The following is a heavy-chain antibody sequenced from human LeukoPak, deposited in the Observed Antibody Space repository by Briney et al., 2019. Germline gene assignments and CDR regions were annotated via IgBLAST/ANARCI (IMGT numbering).Heavy chain of an antibody. V-gene: IGHV4-38-2*02. CDR2: IYPTGST. J-gene: IGHJ5*02. D-gene: IGHD2-15*01. CDR1: GYSISSGYY. Sequence: SETLSLTCTVSGYSISSGYYWGWIRQPPGKGLEWIGNIYPTGSTYYNPSLKSRVTISVDTSKNQFSLKLSSVTAADTAVYYCARADCSGGSCYSEVNWFDPWGQGTLVTVSS. CDR3: ARADCSGGSCYSEVNWFDP.